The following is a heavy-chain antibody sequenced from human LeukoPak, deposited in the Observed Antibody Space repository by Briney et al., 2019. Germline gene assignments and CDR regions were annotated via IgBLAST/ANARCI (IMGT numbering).Heavy chain of an antibody. Sequence: SETLSLTCAVYGESFSGYYWSWIRQPPAKGLEWIGEINHSGSTNYNPSLKSRVTISVDTSKNQFSLKLSSVTAADTAVYYCARWGITMVRGVGFDPWGQGTLVTVSS. J-gene: IGHJ5*02. CDR2: INHSGST. V-gene: IGHV4-34*01. CDR3: ARWGITMVRGVGFDP. CDR1: GESFSGYY. D-gene: IGHD3-10*01.